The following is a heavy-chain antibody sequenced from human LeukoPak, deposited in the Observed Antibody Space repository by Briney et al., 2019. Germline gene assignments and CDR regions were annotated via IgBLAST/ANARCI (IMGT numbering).Heavy chain of an antibody. CDR1: GYTFTGYY. Sequence: ASVKVSCKASGYTFTGYYMHWVRQAPGQGLEWMGWINPNSGGTNYAQKFQGRVTMTRDTSISTAYMELSRLRSDDTAVYYCARNKGYCSGGSCQPGDYWGQGTLVTVSS. V-gene: IGHV1-2*02. CDR2: INPNSGGT. D-gene: IGHD2-15*01. CDR3: ARNKGYCSGGSCQPGDY. J-gene: IGHJ4*02.